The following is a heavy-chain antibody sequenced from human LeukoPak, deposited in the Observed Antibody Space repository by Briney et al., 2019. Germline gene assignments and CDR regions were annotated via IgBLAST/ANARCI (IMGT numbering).Heavy chain of an antibody. V-gene: IGHV4-59*01. CDR1: GGSISNYY. CDR2: VYYTGST. D-gene: IGHD6-13*01. J-gene: IGHJ3*02. Sequence: PSETLSLTCTVSGGSISNYYWSWIRQPPGKKLEWIGYVYYTGSTNYNPSLRSRVTISVDTSNNQFSLKLNSVTAADTAVYYCARGSRAAAGIGVFDTWGQGTMVAVSS. CDR3: ARGSRAAAGIGVFDT.